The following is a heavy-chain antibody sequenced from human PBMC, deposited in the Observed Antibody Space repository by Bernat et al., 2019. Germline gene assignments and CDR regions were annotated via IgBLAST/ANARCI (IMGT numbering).Heavy chain of an antibody. CDR1: GFTFSSYG. D-gene: IGHD4-17*01. CDR3: AREGRGGDYGEGGAFDI. V-gene: IGHV3-33*01. CDR2: IWYDGSNK. J-gene: IGHJ3*02. Sequence: QVQLVESGGGVVQPGRSLRLSCAASGFTFSSYGMHWVRQAPGKGLEWVAVIWYDGSNKYYADSVKGRFTISRDNSKNTLYLQMTSLRAEDTAVYYCAREGRGGDYGEGGAFDIWGQGTMVTVSS.